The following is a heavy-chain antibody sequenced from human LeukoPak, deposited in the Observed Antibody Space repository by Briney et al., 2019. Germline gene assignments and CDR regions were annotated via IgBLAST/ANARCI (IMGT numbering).Heavy chain of an antibody. D-gene: IGHD4-23*01. CDR3: ARSGGHSGGY. V-gene: IGHV4-59*08. J-gene: IGHJ4*02. CDR2: IYYSGST. CDR1: GGSISGYY. Sequence: PSETLSLTCTVSGGSISGYYWSWIRQPPGKGLEWIGYIYYSGSTDYNPSLKSRVTISLDTSKNQSSLKLSSVTAADTAVYYCARSGGHSGGYWGQGTLVTVSS.